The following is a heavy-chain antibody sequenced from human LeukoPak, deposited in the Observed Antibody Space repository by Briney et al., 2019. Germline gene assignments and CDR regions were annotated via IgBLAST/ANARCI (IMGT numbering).Heavy chain of an antibody. V-gene: IGHV1-8*03. D-gene: IGHD1-14*01. J-gene: IGHJ4*02. CDR3: ARALLTENAPLDY. CDR1: GYTFTSYD. CDR2: MNPNSGNT. Sequence: ASVKVSCKASGYTFTSYDINWVRQATGQGLEWMGWMNPNSGNTGYAQKFQARVTTTRNTSIRTAYMELSSLRSEDTAVYYCARALLTENAPLDYWGQGTLVTVSS.